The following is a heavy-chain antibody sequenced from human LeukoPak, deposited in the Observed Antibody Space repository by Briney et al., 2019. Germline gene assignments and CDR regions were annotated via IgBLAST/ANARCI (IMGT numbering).Heavy chain of an antibody. Sequence: GGSLRLSCAASGFTFRSYSMNWVRQAPGKGLEWVSSISDSSSYIYYADSVKGRFTISRDNAKNSLYLQMNSLRAEDTAVYYCARGKRSHDTSGYFYAFYYYGMDVWGQGTTVTVCS. CDR1: GFTFRSYS. J-gene: IGHJ6*02. CDR2: ISDSSSYI. V-gene: IGHV3-21*01. D-gene: IGHD3-22*01. CDR3: ARGKRSHDTSGYFYAFYYYGMDV.